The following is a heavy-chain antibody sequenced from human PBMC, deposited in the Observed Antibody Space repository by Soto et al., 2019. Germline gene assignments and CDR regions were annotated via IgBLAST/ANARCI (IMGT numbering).Heavy chain of an antibody. J-gene: IGHJ4*02. CDR3: GKRGSSSKFDS. D-gene: IGHD6-6*01. V-gene: IGHV3-23*01. Sequence: PGGSLRLSCAASGFTFSTYAMSWVRQAPGKGLEWVSTISGSGGSTYYADSVKGRFTISRDNSKNTLYLQMNSLRAEDTTVYYCGKRGSSSKFDSGGQGTLVTVSS. CDR1: GFTFSTYA. CDR2: ISGSGGST.